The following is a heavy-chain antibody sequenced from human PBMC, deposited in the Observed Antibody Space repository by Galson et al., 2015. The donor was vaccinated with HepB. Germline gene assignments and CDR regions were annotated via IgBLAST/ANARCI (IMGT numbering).Heavy chain of an antibody. Sequence: SLRLSCAASGFTFSSYAMHWVRQAPGKGLEWVAVISYDGSNKYYADSVEGRFTISRDNSKNTLYLQMNSLRAEDTAVYYCARVMVPAAMYYYYYGMDVWGQGTTVTVSS. D-gene: IGHD2-2*01. CDR1: GFTFSSYA. V-gene: IGHV3-30*04. J-gene: IGHJ6*02. CDR2: ISYDGSNK. CDR3: ARVMVPAAMYYYYYGMDV.